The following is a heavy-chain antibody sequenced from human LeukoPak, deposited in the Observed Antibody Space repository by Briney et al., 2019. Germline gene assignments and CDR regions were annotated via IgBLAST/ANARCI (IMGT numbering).Heavy chain of an antibody. J-gene: IGHJ4*02. CDR1: GFTFSIFW. V-gene: IGHV3-7*01. CDR3: ATSYDSSGNN. Sequence: PGGSLRLSCAASGFTFSIFWMSWVRQAPGKGLEWVANIKQDGSAKYYVDSVKGRSTISRDNARNSLYLEMNNLRAEDTAIYYCATSYDSSGNNWGQGTLVTVSS. CDR2: IKQDGSAK. D-gene: IGHD3-22*01.